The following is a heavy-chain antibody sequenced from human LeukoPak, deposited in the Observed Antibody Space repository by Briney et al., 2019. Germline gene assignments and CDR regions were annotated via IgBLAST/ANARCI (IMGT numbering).Heavy chain of an antibody. CDR3: ARGGMVRGRKNWFDP. V-gene: IGHV1-18*01. CDR1: GYTFTSYG. CDR2: ISAYNGNT. D-gene: IGHD3-10*01. J-gene: IGHJ5*02. Sequence: AAVKVSCKASGYTFTSYGISWVRQAPGQGLEWMGWISAYNGNTNYAQKLQGRVTMTTDTSTSTAYMELRSLRSDDTAVYYCARGGMVRGRKNWFDPWGQGTLVTVSS.